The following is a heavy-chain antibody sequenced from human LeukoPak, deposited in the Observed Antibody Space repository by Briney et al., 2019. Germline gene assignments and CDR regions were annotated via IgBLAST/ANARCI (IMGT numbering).Heavy chain of an antibody. V-gene: IGHV4-4*07. CDR2: IYTSGST. Sequence: PSETLSLTCTVSGGSISSYYWSWIRQPAGKGLEWIGRIYTSGSTNYNPSLKSRVTMSVDTSKNQFSLKLSSVTAADTAVYHCAREGIGPLWFGELFPKNWFDPWGQGTLVTVSS. J-gene: IGHJ5*02. D-gene: IGHD3-10*01. CDR3: AREGIGPLWFGELFPKNWFDP. CDR1: GGSISSYY.